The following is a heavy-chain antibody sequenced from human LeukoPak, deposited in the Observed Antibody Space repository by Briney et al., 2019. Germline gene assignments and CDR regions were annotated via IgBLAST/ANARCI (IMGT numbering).Heavy chain of an antibody. J-gene: IGHJ4*02. CDR3: ARGFGYSTAYDLDS. V-gene: IGHV1-2*02. D-gene: IGHD5-12*01. CDR1: GYTFIGYY. Sequence: GASVKVSCKASGYTFIGYYIHWVRQAPGQGLEWMGWINPKNGGTNYLQKFQGRVIMTRDTSVSTAYMELSRLRSDDTAVYYCARGFGYSTAYDLDSWGQGTLVTVSS. CDR2: INPKNGGT.